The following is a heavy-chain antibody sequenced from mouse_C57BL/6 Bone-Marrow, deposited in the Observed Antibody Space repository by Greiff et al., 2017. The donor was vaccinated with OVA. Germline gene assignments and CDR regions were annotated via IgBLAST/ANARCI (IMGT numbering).Heavy chain of an antibody. Sequence: EVQLQQSGPELVKPGASVKMSCKASGYTFTDYNMHWVKQSHGKSLEWIGYINPNNGGTSYNQKFKGKATLTVNKSSSTAYMELRSLTSEDSAVYYCAREGGGGYYGGFAYGGQGTLVTVSA. CDR1: GYTFTDYN. CDR3: AREGGGGYYGGFAY. CDR2: INPNNGGT. J-gene: IGHJ3*01. D-gene: IGHD2-3*01. V-gene: IGHV1-22*01.